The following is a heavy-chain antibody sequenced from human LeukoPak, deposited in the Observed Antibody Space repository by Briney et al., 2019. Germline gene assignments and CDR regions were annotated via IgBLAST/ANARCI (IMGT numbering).Heavy chain of an antibody. D-gene: IGHD2-15*01. CDR3: ARALHCSGGSCWYNWFDP. CDR1: GYTFTGYY. Sequence: VKVSCKTSGYTFTGYYMHWVRQAPGQGLEWMGWINPNSGGTNYAQKFQGWVTMTRDTSISTAYMELSRLRSDDTAVYYCARALHCSGGSCWYNWFDPWGQGTLVTVSS. CDR2: INPNSGGT. J-gene: IGHJ5*02. V-gene: IGHV1-2*04.